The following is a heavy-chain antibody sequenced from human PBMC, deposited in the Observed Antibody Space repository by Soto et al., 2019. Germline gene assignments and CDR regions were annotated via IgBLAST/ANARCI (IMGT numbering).Heavy chain of an antibody. Sequence: QGQLVESGGGVVQPGRSLRLSCAASGFTLSSYAMHWVRQAPGKGLACVAVISYDGSEKYYADSVKGRFTISRDNSKNTLYLQMNILRADDTAVYYCAKEVEHSFYIWGQVTMVTASS. CDR2: ISYDGSEK. J-gene: IGHJ3*02. V-gene: IGHV3-30-3*01. CDR1: GFTLSSYA. D-gene: IGHD3-3*02. CDR3: AKEVEHSFYI.